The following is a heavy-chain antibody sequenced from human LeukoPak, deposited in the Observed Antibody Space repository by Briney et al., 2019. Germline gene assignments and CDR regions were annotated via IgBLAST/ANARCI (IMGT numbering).Heavy chain of an antibody. Sequence: SETLSLTCTVSGGSISSSSYYWGWIRQPPGKGLEWIGSIYYSGSTYYNPSLKSRVTISVDTSKNQFSLKLSSVTAADMAVYYCARETRELPVDYWGQGTLVTVSS. CDR2: IYYSGST. CDR1: GGSISSSSYY. J-gene: IGHJ4*02. D-gene: IGHD1-26*01. V-gene: IGHV4-39*07. CDR3: ARETRELPVDY.